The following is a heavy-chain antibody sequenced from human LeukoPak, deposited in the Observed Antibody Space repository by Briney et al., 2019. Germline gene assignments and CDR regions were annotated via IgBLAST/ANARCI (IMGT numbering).Heavy chain of an antibody. D-gene: IGHD3-16*01. V-gene: IGHV3-23*01. CDR3: AKQEALTFGGALQPGELDY. CDR1: GFTFSSYA. J-gene: IGHJ4*02. CDR2: ISGSGGST. Sequence: GGSLRLSCAASGFTFSSYAMSWVRQAPGKGLEWVSAISGSGGSTYYADSVKGRFTISRDNSKNTLYLQMNSLRAEDTAVYYCAKQEALTFGGALQPGELDYWGQGTLVTVSS.